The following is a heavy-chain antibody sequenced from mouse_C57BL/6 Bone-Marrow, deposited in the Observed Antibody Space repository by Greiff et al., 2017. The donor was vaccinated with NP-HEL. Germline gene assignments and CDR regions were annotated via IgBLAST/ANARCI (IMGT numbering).Heavy chain of an antibody. Sequence: EVQLQQSGAELVKPGASVKLSCTASGFNIKDYYMHWVKQRTEQGLEWIGRIDPEDGDTKYAPKFQGKATITADTSSNTAYLQLSILTSGDTAVYYWAASSMVTTREYYYAMDDWGQGTSVTVSS. CDR2: IDPEDGDT. D-gene: IGHD2-2*01. J-gene: IGHJ4*01. CDR3: AASSMVTTREYYYAMDD. CDR1: GFNIKDYY. V-gene: IGHV14-2*01.